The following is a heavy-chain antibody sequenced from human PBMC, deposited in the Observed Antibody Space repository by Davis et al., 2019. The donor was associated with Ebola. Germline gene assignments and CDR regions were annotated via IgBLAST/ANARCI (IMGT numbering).Heavy chain of an antibody. CDR2: ISSSSSYI. D-gene: IGHD5-18*01. CDR3: ARGGYSYAPGDLWLVGYYYYYMDV. CDR1: GFTFSSYS. Sequence: GGPLRLPCAASGFTFSSYSMNWVRQAPGKGLEWVSSISSSSSYIYYADSVKGRFTISRDNAKNSLYLQMNSLRAEDTDVYYCARGGYSYAPGDLWLVGYYYYYMDVWGKGTTVTVSS. J-gene: IGHJ6*03. V-gene: IGHV3-21*01.